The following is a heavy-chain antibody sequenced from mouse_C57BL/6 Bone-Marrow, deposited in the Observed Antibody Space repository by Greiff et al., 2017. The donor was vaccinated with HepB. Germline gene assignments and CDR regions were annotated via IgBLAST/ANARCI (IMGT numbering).Heavy chain of an antibody. D-gene: IGHD1-1*01. Sequence: EVKLMESGPGMVKPSQSLSLTCTVTGYSITSGYDWHWIRHFPGNKLEWMGYISYSGSTNYNPSLKSRISITHDTSKNHFFLKLNSVTTEDTATYYCARGLLRVGSWFAYWGQGTLVTVSA. V-gene: IGHV3-1*01. J-gene: IGHJ3*01. CDR3: ARGLLRVGSWFAY. CDR1: GYSITSGYD. CDR2: ISYSGST.